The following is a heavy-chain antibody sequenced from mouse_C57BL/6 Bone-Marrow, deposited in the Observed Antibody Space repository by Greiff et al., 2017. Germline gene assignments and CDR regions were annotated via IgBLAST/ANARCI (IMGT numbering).Heavy chain of an antibody. V-gene: IGHV1-50*01. Sequence: QVQLQQPGAELVKPGASVKLSCKASGYTFTSYWMQWVKQRPGQGLEWIGEIDPSDSYTNYNQKFKGKATLTVDTSSSTAYMQLSSLTSEDSAVYCGARPDYGVSGFAYWGQGTLVTVSA. J-gene: IGHJ3*01. CDR3: ARPDYGVSGFAY. D-gene: IGHD2-4*01. CDR1: GYTFTSYW. CDR2: IDPSDSYT.